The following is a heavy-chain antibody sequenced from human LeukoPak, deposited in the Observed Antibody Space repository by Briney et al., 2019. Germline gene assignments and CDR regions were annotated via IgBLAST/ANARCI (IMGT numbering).Heavy chain of an antibody. Sequence: GSSVKVSCKASGGTFSSYAISWVRQAPGQGLEWMGGIIPIFGTANYAQKFQGRVTITTDESTSTAYMELSSLRSEDTAVYYCASSSGWVGGSNWFDPWGQGTLVTVSS. V-gene: IGHV1-69*05. D-gene: IGHD6-19*01. CDR3: ASSSGWVGGSNWFDP. J-gene: IGHJ5*02. CDR1: GGTFSSYA. CDR2: IIPIFGTA.